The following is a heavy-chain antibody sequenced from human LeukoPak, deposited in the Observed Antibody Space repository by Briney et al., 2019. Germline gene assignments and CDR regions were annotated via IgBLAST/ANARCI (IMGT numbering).Heavy chain of an antibody. CDR1: GFTFDDYA. Sequence: PGGSLRLSCAASGFTFDDYAMHWVRQAPGKGLEWVSLISGDGGSTYYADSVKGRFTTSRDNSKNSLYLQMNSLRTEDTALYYCAKDMRARDSSGYYPSDYWGQGTLVTVSS. CDR2: ISGDGGST. V-gene: IGHV3-43*02. J-gene: IGHJ4*02. D-gene: IGHD3-22*01. CDR3: AKDMRARDSSGYYPSDY.